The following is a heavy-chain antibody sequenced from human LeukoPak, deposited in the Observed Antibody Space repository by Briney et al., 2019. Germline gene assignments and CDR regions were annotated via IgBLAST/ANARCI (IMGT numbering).Heavy chain of an antibody. CDR1: GYSFTSYW. D-gene: IGHD6-25*01. J-gene: IGHJ4*02. CDR2: IDPSDSYT. Sequence: ESLRISCKGSGYSFTSYWITWVRQMPGKGLEWMGRIDPSDSYTNYSPSFQGHVTISVGKSISTAYLQWSSLEASDTAMYYCARQSSIAAARNWGQGTLVTVSS. CDR3: ARQSSIAAARN. V-gene: IGHV5-10-1*01.